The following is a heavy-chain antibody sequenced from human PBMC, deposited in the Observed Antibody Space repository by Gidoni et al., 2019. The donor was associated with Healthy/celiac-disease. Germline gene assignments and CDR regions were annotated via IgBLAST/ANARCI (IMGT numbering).Heavy chain of an antibody. Sequence: QVQLVESGGGVVQPGRSLRLSCAASGFTFSSYGMHWVRQAPGKGLEWVAVIWYDGSTKYYADSVKGRFTISRDNSKNTLYLQMNSLRAEDTAVYYCASLSSPDAFDIWGQGTMVTVSS. CDR1: GFTFSSYG. J-gene: IGHJ3*02. CDR2: IWYDGSTK. D-gene: IGHD6-6*01. V-gene: IGHV3-33*01. CDR3: ASLSSPDAFDI.